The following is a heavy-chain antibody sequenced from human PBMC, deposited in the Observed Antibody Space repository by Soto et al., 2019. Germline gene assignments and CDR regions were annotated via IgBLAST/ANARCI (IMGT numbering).Heavy chain of an antibody. V-gene: IGHV1-18*01. CDR1: GYTFTSYG. D-gene: IGHD3-22*01. CDR2: ISAYNGNT. J-gene: IGHJ5*02. CDR3: ARVKTSGYHNWFAP. Sequence: QVQLVQSGAEVKKPGASVKVSCKASGYTFTSYGISWVRQAPGQGLEWMGWISAYNGNTNYAQQLQGRVTMTSDTSTSTAYMELRSMRSDDTAVYYCARVKTSGYHNWFAPWGQGTLVTVSS.